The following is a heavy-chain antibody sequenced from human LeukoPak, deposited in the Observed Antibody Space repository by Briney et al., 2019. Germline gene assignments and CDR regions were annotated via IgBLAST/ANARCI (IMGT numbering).Heavy chain of an antibody. Sequence: SVKVSCKASGYIFRSYGLSWVRQAPGKGLEWMGGFDPEDGETIYAQKFQGRVTITADESTSTAYMELSSLRSEDTAVYYCARDPLNSSSSRGDFDYWGQGTLVTVSS. CDR2: FDPEDGET. CDR1: GYIFRSYG. CDR3: ARDPLNSSSSRGDFDY. V-gene: IGHV1-69*13. J-gene: IGHJ4*02. D-gene: IGHD6-6*01.